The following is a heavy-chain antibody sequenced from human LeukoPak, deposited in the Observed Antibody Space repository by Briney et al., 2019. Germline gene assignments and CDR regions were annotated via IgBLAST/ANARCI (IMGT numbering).Heavy chain of an antibody. J-gene: IGHJ4*02. Sequence: ASVKVSCKASGYTFTGYYMHWVRQAPGQGLEWMGWINPNSGGTNYAQKFQGRVTMTRDMSTSTVYMELSSLRSEDTAVYYCATARVRLGELSLPEVRDDWGQGTLISVSS. CDR1: GYTFTGYY. V-gene: IGHV1-2*02. CDR2: INPNSGGT. CDR3: ATARVRLGELSLPEVRDD. D-gene: IGHD3-16*02.